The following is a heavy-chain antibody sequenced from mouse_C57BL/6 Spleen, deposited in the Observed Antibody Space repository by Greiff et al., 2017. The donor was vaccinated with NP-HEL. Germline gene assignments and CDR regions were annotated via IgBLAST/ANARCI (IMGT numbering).Heavy chain of an antibody. Sequence: QVQLQQSGAELAKPGASVKLSCKASGYTFTSYWMHWVKQRPGQGLEWIGYINPSSGYTKYNQKFKDKSTLNAAKSYSTAYMQLSSLTYEDYAVYCCAHDYDVDYAMDYWGQGTAVTVSS. CDR3: AHDYDVDYAMDY. D-gene: IGHD2-4*01. CDR2: INPSSGYT. CDR1: GYTFTSYW. J-gene: IGHJ4*01. V-gene: IGHV1-7*01.